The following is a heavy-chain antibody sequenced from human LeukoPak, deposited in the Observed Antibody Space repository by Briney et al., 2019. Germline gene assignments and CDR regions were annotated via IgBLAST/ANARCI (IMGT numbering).Heavy chain of an antibody. V-gene: IGHV3-33*06. Sequence: GRSLRLSCAASGSTFSSYGMHWVRQAPGKGLEWVAVIWYDGSNKYYADSVKGRFTISRDNSKNTLYLQMNSLRAEDTAVCYCAKDIGVSYYDILTGLDYWGQGTLVTVSS. D-gene: IGHD3-9*01. J-gene: IGHJ4*02. CDR3: AKDIGVSYYDILTGLDY. CDR1: GSTFSSYG. CDR2: IWYDGSNK.